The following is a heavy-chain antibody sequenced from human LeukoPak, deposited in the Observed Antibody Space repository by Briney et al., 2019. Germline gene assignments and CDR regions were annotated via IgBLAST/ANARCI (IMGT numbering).Heavy chain of an antibody. D-gene: IGHD3-3*01. CDR3: TSGVPRPFYYYYYMDV. Sequence: PGGSLRLSCAASGFTFSGSAMHWVRQASGKGLEWVGRIRSKANSYATAYAASVKGRFTISRDDSKNTAYLQMNSLKTEDTAVYYCTSGVPRPFYYYYYMDVWGKGTTVTVSS. J-gene: IGHJ6*03. V-gene: IGHV3-73*01. CDR1: GFTFSGSA. CDR2: IRSKANSYAT.